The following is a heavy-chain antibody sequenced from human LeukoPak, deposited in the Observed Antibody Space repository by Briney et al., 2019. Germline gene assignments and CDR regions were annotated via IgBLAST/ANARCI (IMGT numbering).Heavy chain of an antibody. Sequence: GGFLRLSCAASGFTFSSYAMNWVRQAPGKGLEWVSAISSSGGSTYYADSVKGRFTISRDNSKNTLYLQMNSLRAEDTAVYYCAKVQGWELLRHWGQGTLVTVSS. J-gene: IGHJ4*02. CDR2: ISSSGGST. CDR1: GFTFSSYA. CDR3: AKVQGWELLRH. D-gene: IGHD1-26*01. V-gene: IGHV3-23*01.